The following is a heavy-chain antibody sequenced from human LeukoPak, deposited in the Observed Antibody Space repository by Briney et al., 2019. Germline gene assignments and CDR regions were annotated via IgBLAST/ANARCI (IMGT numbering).Heavy chain of an antibody. CDR1: GFTFSNYW. CDR3: AREILAPGKTHDY. V-gene: IGHV3-74*01. J-gene: IGHJ4*02. Sequence: PGGSLRLSCAASGFTFSNYWMPWVRQVPGKGLVWVSRINDDGRATFYADSVKGRFTISRDNAKNTLFLQINSLRAEDTAVYYCAREILAPGKTHDYWGQGTLVTVSS. CDR2: INDDGRAT.